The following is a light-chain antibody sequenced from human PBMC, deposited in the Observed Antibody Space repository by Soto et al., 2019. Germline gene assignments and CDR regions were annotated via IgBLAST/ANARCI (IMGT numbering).Light chain of an antibody. Sequence: QAVVTQEPSLTVSPGGTVTLTCGSSTGAVTSDHFPFWFQQRPGQAPRTLIYDTSTKQSWTPAPFPGSLLGGKAALTLSGAQPEDEADYYCLVTYSGGRVFGGGTKLTVL. V-gene: IGLV7-46*01. J-gene: IGLJ2*01. CDR3: LVTYSGGRV. CDR1: TGAVTSDHF. CDR2: DTS.